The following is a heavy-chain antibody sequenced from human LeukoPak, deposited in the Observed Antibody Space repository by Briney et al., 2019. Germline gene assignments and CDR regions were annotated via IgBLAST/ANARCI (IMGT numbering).Heavy chain of an antibody. J-gene: IGHJ4*02. CDR3: ARGGCSGGSCYGDY. V-gene: IGHV1-3*01. D-gene: IGHD2-15*01. CDR1: GYTFTSYA. Sequence: ASVKVSCKASGYTFTSYAMHWVRQAPGQRLEWMGWINAGNGNTKYSQKFQGRVTFTRDTSASTAYMELSSLRSDDTAVYYCARGGCSGGSCYGDYWGQGTLVTVSS. CDR2: INAGNGNT.